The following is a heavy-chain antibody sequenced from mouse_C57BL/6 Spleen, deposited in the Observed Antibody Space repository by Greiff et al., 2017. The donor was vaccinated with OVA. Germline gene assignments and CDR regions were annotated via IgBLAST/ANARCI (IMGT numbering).Heavy chain of an antibody. J-gene: IGHJ4*01. Sequence: QVQLKESGPGLVAPSQSLSITCTVSGFSLTSYGVHWVRQPPGKGLEWLVVIWSDGSTTYNSALKSRLSISKDNTKSQVFLKMNSLHTDDTAMYYCARHPSWDYAMDYWGQGTSVTVSA. CDR3: ARHPSWDYAMDY. D-gene: IGHD4-1*01. V-gene: IGHV2-6-1*01. CDR1: GFSLTSYG. CDR2: IWSDGST.